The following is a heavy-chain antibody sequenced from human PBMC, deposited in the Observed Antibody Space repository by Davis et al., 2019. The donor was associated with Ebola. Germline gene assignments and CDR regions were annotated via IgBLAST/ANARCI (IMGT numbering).Heavy chain of an antibody. V-gene: IGHV3-23*01. J-gene: IGHJ3*02. CDR3: AKDTSNIWFDI. CDR1: GFIFSSYV. D-gene: IGHD1-26*01. Sequence: GGSLRFSCAASGFIFSSYVMSWVRQAPGKGLEWVSTLGTSADTYYADSVKGRFTISRDNSKNTLYLQMNGLRVEDTAIYYCAKDTSNIWFDIWGQGTMVTVSS. CDR2: LGTSADT.